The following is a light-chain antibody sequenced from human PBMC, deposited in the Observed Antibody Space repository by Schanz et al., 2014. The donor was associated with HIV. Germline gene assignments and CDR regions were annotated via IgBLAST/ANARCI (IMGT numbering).Light chain of an antibody. Sequence: QSALTQPPSVSAASGQKVTISCSGSTSNIGNNYVSWYQQVPGRAPKLLIYSNNQRPSGVPARFSGSKSGSSASLAISGLQAEDEADYYCQSYDSSLSGSYVFGTGTKLTVL. V-gene: IGLV1-40*01. CDR1: TSNIGNNY. CDR3: QSYDSSLSGSYV. CDR2: SNN. J-gene: IGLJ1*01.